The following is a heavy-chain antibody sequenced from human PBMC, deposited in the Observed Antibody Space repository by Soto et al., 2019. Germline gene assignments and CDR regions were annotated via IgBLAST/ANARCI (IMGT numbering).Heavy chain of an antibody. CDR3: ASGSYCELDY. Sequence: QVQLVESGGGVVQPGRSLRLSCAASGFTFSSYAMHWVRQAPGKGLEWVAVISYDGSNKYYADSVKGRFTISRDNSKNTLYLQMNGLRAEDTGVYYCASGSYCELDYWGQGTLVTVSS. D-gene: IGHD1-26*01. V-gene: IGHV3-30-3*01. CDR1: GFTFSSYA. CDR2: ISYDGSNK. J-gene: IGHJ4*02.